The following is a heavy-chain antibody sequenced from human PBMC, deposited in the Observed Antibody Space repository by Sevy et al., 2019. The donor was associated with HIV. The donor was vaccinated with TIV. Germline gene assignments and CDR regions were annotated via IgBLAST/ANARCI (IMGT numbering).Heavy chain of an antibody. V-gene: IGHV4-39*01. J-gene: IGHJ3*01. CDR3: VRFSNHVLIMVTPTPRWAFDV. D-gene: IGHD2-21*02. Sequence: SETLSLTCTVSGGSIRSTSHYWGWIRQPPGKGLEWIGSVFYSGRTNYKWSLKSRLSISVDTSKNQFALDLRSVTATDTAVYYCVRFSNHVLIMVTPTPRWAFDVWGQGAKVTVSS. CDR1: GGSIRSTSHY. CDR2: VFYSGRT.